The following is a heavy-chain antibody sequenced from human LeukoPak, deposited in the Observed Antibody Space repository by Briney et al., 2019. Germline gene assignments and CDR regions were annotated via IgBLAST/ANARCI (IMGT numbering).Heavy chain of an antibody. CDR1: GFTFSSYA. CDR3: ARDGGNNYYDSSGYYYYYGMDV. J-gene: IGHJ6*02. D-gene: IGHD3-22*01. Sequence: GGSLRLSCAASGFTFSSYAMHWVRQAPGKGLEWVAVISYDGSNKYYADSVKGRFTISRDNSKNTLYLQMNSLRAEDTAVYYCARDGGNNYYDSSGYYYYYGMDVWGQGTTVTVSS. V-gene: IGHV3-30-3*01. CDR2: ISYDGSNK.